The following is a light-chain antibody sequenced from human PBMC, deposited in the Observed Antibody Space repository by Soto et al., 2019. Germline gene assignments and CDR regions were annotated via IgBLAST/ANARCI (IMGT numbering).Light chain of an antibody. CDR2: LGS. V-gene: IGKV2-28*01. CDR3: MQALQTPLT. CDR1: HSVLHSNGNNY. Sequence: DIVMTQSPLSLPVTPGEPPAISCRSNHSVLHSNGNNYLDWYLQKPGQSPQLLIYLGSNRASGVPDRFSGSGSGTDFTLKISRVEAEHVGHYYCMQALQTPLTFGQGTRLEIK. J-gene: IGKJ5*01.